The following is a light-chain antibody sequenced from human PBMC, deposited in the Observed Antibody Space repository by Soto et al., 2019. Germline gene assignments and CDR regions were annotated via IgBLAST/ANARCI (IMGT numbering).Light chain of an antibody. J-gene: IGLJ2*01. CDR2: EVT. Sequence: QSVLTQPPSASGSPGQSVTISCTGTSSDVGGYYYVSWYQQHPGKAPKLLISEVTKRPSVVPDRFSGSKSGNTASLTVSGLQAEDEADYYCSSYAGSNNLLFGGGTKLTVL. V-gene: IGLV2-8*01. CDR1: SSDVGGYYY. CDR3: SSYAGSNNLL.